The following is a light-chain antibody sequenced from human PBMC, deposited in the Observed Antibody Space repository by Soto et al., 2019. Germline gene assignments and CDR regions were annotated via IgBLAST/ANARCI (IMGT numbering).Light chain of an antibody. J-gene: IGLJ1*01. CDR2: EVS. Sequence: QSALTQPASVSGSPGQSTTISCTGTSSDIGSNNYVSWYQQHPGRAPRLMIYEVSNRPSGVSNRFSGSKSGNTASLTISGLQAEDEADYYCSSYTTSSTYVFGPGTKETVL. V-gene: IGLV2-14*01. CDR3: SSYTTSSTYV. CDR1: SSDIGSNNY.